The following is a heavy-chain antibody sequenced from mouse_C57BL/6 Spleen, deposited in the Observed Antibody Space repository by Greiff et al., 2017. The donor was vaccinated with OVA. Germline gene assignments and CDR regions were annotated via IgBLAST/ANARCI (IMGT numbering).Heavy chain of an antibody. CDR1: GFNIKDYY. CDR2: IDPEDGET. D-gene: IGHD1-1*01. CDR3: ASPYYYGSNWYFDV. J-gene: IGHJ1*03. Sequence: VQLQQSGAELVKPGASVKLSCTASGFNIKDYYMHWVKQRTEQGLEWIGRIDPEDGETKYAPKFPGRATITADTSSNTAYLQLSSLTSEDTAVYYCASPYYYGSNWYFDVWGTGTTVTVSS. V-gene: IGHV14-2*01.